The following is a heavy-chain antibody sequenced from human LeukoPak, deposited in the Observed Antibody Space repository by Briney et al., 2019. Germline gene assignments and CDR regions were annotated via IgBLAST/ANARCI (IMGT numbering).Heavy chain of an antibody. D-gene: IGHD3-10*01. CDR2: ISGSGGST. V-gene: IGHV3-23*01. Sequence: PGGYLTLSCAASGFNFSSYAMSWVRQAPGKGLELVSAISGSGGSTYYADSVKGRFTISRDNSKNTLYLQMNSLRAEDTSVYYCAKGSTYYYGSGSPTGAFDIWGQGTMVTVSS. CDR3: AKGSTYYYGSGSPTGAFDI. CDR1: GFNFSSYA. J-gene: IGHJ3*02.